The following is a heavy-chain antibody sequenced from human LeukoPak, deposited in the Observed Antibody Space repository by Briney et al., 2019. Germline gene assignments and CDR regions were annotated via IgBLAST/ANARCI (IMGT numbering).Heavy chain of an antibody. V-gene: IGHV3-48*02. CDR1: GFTFSSYS. D-gene: IGHD3-16*01. CDR2: FSSSSSTI. J-gene: IGHJ4*02. CDR3: ARGYQALGDY. Sequence: GGSPRLSCAASGFTFSSYSMNWVRQAPGKGLEWGSYFSSSSSTIYYADSVKGRFTISRDNAKNSLHLQMNSLRDEDTAVYYCARGYQALGDYWGRGTLVTVSS.